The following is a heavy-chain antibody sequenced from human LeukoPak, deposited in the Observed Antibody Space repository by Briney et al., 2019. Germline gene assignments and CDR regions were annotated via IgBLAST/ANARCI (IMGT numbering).Heavy chain of an antibody. J-gene: IGHJ6*04. D-gene: IGHD2-2*01. Sequence: ASVKVSCKASGYTSTSYNMHWVRQAPGQGLEWMGIINPSGGSTSYAQKFQGRVTMTMDTSTSTVYMELSSLRSEDTAVYYCARDSDIVVVPAASYYYYYGMDVWGKGTTVTVSS. CDR2: INPSGGST. V-gene: IGHV1-46*01. CDR3: ARDSDIVVVPAASYYYYYGMDV. CDR1: GYTSTSYN.